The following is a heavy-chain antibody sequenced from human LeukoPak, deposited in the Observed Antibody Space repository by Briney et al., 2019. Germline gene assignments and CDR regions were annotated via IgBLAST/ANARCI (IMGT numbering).Heavy chain of an antibody. Sequence: PGGSLRLSCAASGFTFSSYSMNWVRQAPGKGLEWVSSISSSSSYIYYADSVKGRVTISRDNAKNSLYLQKNSLRAEDTAVYYCARMMIYEPNEYGDYEGNAFDIWGQGTMVTVSS. D-gene: IGHD4-17*01. V-gene: IGHV3-21*01. CDR1: GFTFSSYS. J-gene: IGHJ3*02. CDR2: ISSSSSYI. CDR3: ARMMIYEPNEYGDYEGNAFDI.